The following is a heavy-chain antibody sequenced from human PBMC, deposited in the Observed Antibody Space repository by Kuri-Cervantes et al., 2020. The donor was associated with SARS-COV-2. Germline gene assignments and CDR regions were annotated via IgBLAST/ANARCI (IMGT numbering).Heavy chain of an antibody. CDR3: ARGYGSTFMDV. V-gene: IGHV4-61*09. D-gene: IGHD2-2*01. Sequence: SQTLSLTSAVSGVSVTGGTYYRAWIRQPAGKGLEWIGHLDTSGTTTYNSSLKSRITISLDTSSNQVSLRLTSATAADTAVYYCARGYGSTFMDVWGKGTTVTVSS. CDR1: GVSVTGGTYY. J-gene: IGHJ6*04. CDR2: LDTSGTT.